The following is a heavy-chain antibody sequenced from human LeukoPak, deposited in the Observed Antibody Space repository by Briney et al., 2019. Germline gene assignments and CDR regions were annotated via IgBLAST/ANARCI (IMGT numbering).Heavy chain of an antibody. Sequence: PSETLSLTCTVSGGSISSGSYYWSWIRQPAGKGLEWIGRIYTSGSTNYNPSLKSRVTISVDTSKNQFSLKLSSVTAADTAVYYCARAKREPLRNLYYYYYYMDVWGKGTTVTVSS. J-gene: IGHJ6*03. D-gene: IGHD1-26*01. CDR3: ARAKREPLRNLYYYYYYMDV. CDR1: GGSISSGSYY. V-gene: IGHV4-61*02. CDR2: IYTSGST.